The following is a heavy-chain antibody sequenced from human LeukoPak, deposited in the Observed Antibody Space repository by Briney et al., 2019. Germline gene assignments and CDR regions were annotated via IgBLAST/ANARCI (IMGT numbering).Heavy chain of an antibody. CDR3: ERHHWAVAPSARHFDY. D-gene: IGHD3-16*01. Sequence: SETLSLPCTVSGGSISRSNYYWGWIRQPPGSGLECIGSIYYSGSTYYNPSFKSRDTISVDTTKYQYTLNLRSVTAADTAVYDCERHHWAVAPSARHFDYWGQGTLVTVSS. V-gene: IGHV4-39*01. CDR2: IYYSGST. CDR1: GGSISRSNYY. J-gene: IGHJ4*02.